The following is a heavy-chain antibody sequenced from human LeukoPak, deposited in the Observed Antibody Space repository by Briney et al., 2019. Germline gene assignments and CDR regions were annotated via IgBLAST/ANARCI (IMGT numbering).Heavy chain of an antibody. Sequence: GGSLRLSCAASGFTFSSYSMNWVRQAPGKGLEWVSYISSSGSTIYYADSVKGRFTISRDNSKNTLYLQMNSLRAEDTAVYYCAKRGDGSGSYSYYYMDVWGKGTTVTISS. CDR1: GFTFSSYS. CDR3: AKRGDGSGSYSYYYMDV. J-gene: IGHJ6*03. V-gene: IGHV3-48*01. D-gene: IGHD3-10*01. CDR2: ISSSGSTI.